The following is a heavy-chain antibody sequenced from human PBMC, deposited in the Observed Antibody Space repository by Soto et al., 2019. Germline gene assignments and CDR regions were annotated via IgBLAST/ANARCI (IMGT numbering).Heavy chain of an antibody. J-gene: IGHJ4*02. V-gene: IGHV3-15*01. CDR3: ITDPYSDFWSAYHFDY. Sequence: GGSLRLSCAASGFSFSKAWMSWVRLTPGKGLEWVGRIRNKTDGGTTDYPAPVRGRFTISRDDSRSTLYLQMNSLKTEDTAVYYCITDPYSDFWSAYHFDYWGQGTLVTVSS. CDR1: GFSFSKAW. D-gene: IGHD3-3*01. CDR2: IRNKTDGGTT.